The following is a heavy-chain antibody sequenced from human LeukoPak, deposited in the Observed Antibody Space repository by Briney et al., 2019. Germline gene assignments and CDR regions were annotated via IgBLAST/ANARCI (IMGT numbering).Heavy chain of an antibody. V-gene: IGHV3-7*01. Sequence: GGSLRLSCAASGFTFSRYWMSWVRQAPGKGPGWVANIKQDGSEKYYVDSVRGRFTISRDNARTSLYLQMNSLRAEYTAVYYCATHCSSVSCSLATFDIWGQGTMVTVSS. J-gene: IGHJ3*02. D-gene: IGHD2-2*01. CDR1: GFTFSRYW. CDR2: IKQDGSEK. CDR3: ATHCSSVSCSLATFDI.